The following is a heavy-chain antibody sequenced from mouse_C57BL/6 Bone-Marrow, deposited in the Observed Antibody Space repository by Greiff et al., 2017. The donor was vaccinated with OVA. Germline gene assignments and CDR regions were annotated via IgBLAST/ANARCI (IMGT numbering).Heavy chain of an antibody. V-gene: IGHV1-81*01. D-gene: IGHD1-1*01. J-gene: IGHJ3*01. CDR3: AKEGGILLRN. CDR1: GYTFTSYW. CDR2: IYPRSGNT. Sequence: QVQLQQSGAELVKPGASVKLSCKASGYTFTSYWITWVKQRTGQGLEWIGEIYPRSGNTNYNEKFKGKATLTADKSSSTAYMELRSLTSEDSAVYFCAKEGGILLRNWGQGTLLTVSA.